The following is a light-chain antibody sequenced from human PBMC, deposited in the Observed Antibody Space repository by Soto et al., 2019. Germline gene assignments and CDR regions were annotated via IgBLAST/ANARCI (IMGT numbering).Light chain of an antibody. CDR2: EVL. J-gene: IGLJ3*02. Sequence: QSALTQPASVSGSPGQSITISCTGTSSDLGRYNYVSWFQHHPGKAPKLLIYEVLNRPSGVSNRFSGSKSANTAFLSISGLQAEDEADYYCTSFTTTNTWVFGGGTKLTVL. CDR1: SSDLGRYNY. CDR3: TSFTTTNTWV. V-gene: IGLV2-14*01.